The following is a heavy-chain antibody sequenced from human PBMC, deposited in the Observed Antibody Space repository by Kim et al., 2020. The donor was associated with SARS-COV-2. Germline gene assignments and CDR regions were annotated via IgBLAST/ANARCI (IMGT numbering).Heavy chain of an antibody. V-gene: IGHV3-11*06. D-gene: IGHD5-18*01. CDR3: ARDNMGSYGLGYYYYGMDV. CDR2: ISSSSSYT. J-gene: IGHJ6*02. CDR1: GFTFSDYY. Sequence: GGSLRLSCAASGFTFSDYYMSWIRQAPGKGLEWVSYISSSSSYTNYADSVKGRFTISRDNAKNSLYLQMNSLRAEDTAVYYCARDNMGSYGLGYYYYGMDVWGQGTTVTVSS.